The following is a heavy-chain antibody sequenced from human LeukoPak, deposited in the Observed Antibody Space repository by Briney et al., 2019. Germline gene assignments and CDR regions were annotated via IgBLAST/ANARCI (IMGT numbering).Heavy chain of an antibody. Sequence: PGGSLRLSCAASGFTFSSYSMNWVRQAPGKGLEWVANIKQGGSEKYYVDSVKGRFTISRDNAKNSLYLQMNSLRAEDTAVYYCARDDYYDSSGYYYYYYGMDVWGQGTTVTVSS. CDR1: GFTFSSYS. CDR3: ARDDYYDSSGYYYYYYGMDV. J-gene: IGHJ6*02. CDR2: IKQGGSEK. D-gene: IGHD3-22*01. V-gene: IGHV3-7*01.